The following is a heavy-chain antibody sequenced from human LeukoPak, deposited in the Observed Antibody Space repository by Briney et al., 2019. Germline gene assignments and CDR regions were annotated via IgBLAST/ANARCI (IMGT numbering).Heavy chain of an antibody. D-gene: IGHD1-26*01. V-gene: IGHV3-15*01. CDR1: GFTFSNAW. J-gene: IGHJ4*02. Sequence: AGGSLRLSCAASGFTFSNAWMSWVRQAPGKGLEWVGRIKSKTDGGTTDYAAPVKGRFTISRDDSKNTLYLQMNSLKTEDTAVYYCTTDRRIVGATRLYYFDYWGQGTLVTVSP. CDR2: IKSKTDGGTT. CDR3: TTDRRIVGATRLYYFDY.